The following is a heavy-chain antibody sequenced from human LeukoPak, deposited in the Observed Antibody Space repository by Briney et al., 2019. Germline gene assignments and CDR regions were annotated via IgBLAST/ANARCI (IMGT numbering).Heavy chain of an antibody. V-gene: IGHV3-48*04. CDR1: GFTFNKYS. D-gene: IGHD5-24*01. CDR2: IDGSSATI. CDR3: ATYGRDGYKGFY. Sequence: PGGSLRLSCAASGFTFNKYSMSWVRQAPGKGLEWISYIDGSSATIYYADSVKGRFTTSRDNTKNSVYLHMSSLRAEDTAMYYCATYGRDGYKGFYWGQETLVTVSS. J-gene: IGHJ4*02.